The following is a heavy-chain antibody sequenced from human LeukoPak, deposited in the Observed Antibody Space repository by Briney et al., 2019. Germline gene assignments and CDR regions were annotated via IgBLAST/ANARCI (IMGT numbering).Heavy chain of an antibody. J-gene: IGHJ6*02. CDR3: TTYDYGDYYFFYGMDV. CDR1: GFTFSNAW. CDR2: IKRKTDGGTI. D-gene: IGHD4-17*01. V-gene: IGHV3-15*01. Sequence: GGSLRLSCAASGFTFSNAWMSWVRQVPGKGLEWVGRIKRKTDGGTIDYGAAVKGRFTISRDDSKNTLYLQMDSLKSEDTAVYYCTTYDYGDYYFFYGMDVWGQGPTVTVSS.